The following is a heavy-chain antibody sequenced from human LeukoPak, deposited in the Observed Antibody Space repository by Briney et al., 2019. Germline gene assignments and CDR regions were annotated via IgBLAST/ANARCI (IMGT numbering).Heavy chain of an antibody. Sequence: SETLSLTCAVYGRSFSGYYWSWIRQPPGKGLEWIGEINHSGSTNYNPSLKSRVTISVDTSKDQFSLKLSSVTAADTAVYYCARVQMVRGVYYYYYGMDVWGQGTTVTVSS. V-gene: IGHV4-34*01. CDR2: INHSGST. D-gene: IGHD3-10*01. CDR1: GRSFSGYY. CDR3: ARVQMVRGVYYYYYGMDV. J-gene: IGHJ6*02.